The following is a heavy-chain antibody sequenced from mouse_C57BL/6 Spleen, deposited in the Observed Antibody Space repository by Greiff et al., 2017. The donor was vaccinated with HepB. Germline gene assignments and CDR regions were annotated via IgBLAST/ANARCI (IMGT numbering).Heavy chain of an antibody. J-gene: IGHJ2*01. Sequence: QVQLQQPGAELVKPGASVKLSCKASGYTFTSYWMHWVKQRPGRGLEWIGRIDPNSGGTKYNEKFKSKATLTVDKPSSTAYMQLSSLTSEDSAVYYCVLYYYGSSPLYYFDYWGQGTTLTVSS. CDR3: VLYYYGSSPLYYFDY. D-gene: IGHD1-1*01. V-gene: IGHV1-72*01. CDR1: GYTFTSYW. CDR2: IDPNSGGT.